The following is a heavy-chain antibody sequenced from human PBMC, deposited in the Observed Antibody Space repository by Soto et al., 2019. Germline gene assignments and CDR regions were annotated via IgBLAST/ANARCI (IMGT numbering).Heavy chain of an antibody. V-gene: IGHV1-3*01. CDR1: GYTFTSYG. CDR3: ARVPNPLVVVPAAKPVPPTRDNWFDP. D-gene: IGHD2-2*01. J-gene: IGHJ5*02. Sequence: GASVKVSCKASGYTFTSYGISWVRQAPGQGLEWMGWINAGNGNTKYSQKFQGRVTITRDTSASTAYMELSSLRSEDTAVYYCARVPNPLVVVPAAKPVPPTRDNWFDPWGQGTLVTVSS. CDR2: INAGNGNT.